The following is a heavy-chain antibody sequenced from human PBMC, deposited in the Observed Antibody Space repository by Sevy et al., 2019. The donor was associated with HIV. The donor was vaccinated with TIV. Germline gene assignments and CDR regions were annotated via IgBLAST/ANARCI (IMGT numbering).Heavy chain of an antibody. Sequence: SETLSLTCSVSGGSMRNFYWSWIRQPPGKGLEWIGNIYYSGSTNYNPSLKSRVTMSVDTSKNQFSLKLSSVTAADTAVYYCARSGFLEWAGSTRGPRNWFDPWGQGTLVTDSS. CDR3: ARSGFLEWAGSTRGPRNWFDP. CDR1: GGSMRNFY. J-gene: IGHJ5*02. V-gene: IGHV4-59*13. D-gene: IGHD3-3*01. CDR2: IYYSGST.